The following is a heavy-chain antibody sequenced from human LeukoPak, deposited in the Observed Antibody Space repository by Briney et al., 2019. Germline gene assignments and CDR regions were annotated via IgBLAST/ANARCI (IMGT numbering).Heavy chain of an antibody. J-gene: IGHJ5*02. CDR2: IYYSGST. V-gene: IGHV4-59*12. CDR3: AREAAAGTSWFDP. Sequence: SETLSLTCTVSGGSISSYYWSWIRQPPGKGLEWIGYIYYSGSTNYNPSLKSRVTISVDTSKNQFSLKLSSVTAADTAVYYCAREAAAGTSWFDPWGQGAQVTVSS. D-gene: IGHD6-13*01. CDR1: GGSISSYY.